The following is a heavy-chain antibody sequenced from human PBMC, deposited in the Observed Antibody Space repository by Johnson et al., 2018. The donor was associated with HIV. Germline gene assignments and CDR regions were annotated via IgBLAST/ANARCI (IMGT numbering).Heavy chain of an antibody. J-gene: IGHJ3*02. CDR2: ISYDGSNK. CDR1: GFTFSSYA. V-gene: IGHV3-30-3*01. CDR3: ARDRVWFGELYAFDI. D-gene: IGHD3-10*01. Sequence: QVQLVESGGGVVQPGRYLRLSCAASGFTFSSYAMHWVRQAPGKGLEWVAVISYDGSNKYYADSVKGRFTISRDNSKNTLYLQMNSLRAEDTAVYYCARDRVWFGELYAFDIWGQGTMVTVSS.